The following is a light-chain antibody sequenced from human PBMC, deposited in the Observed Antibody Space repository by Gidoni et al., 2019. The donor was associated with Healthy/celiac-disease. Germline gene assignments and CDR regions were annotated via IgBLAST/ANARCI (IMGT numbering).Light chain of an antibody. CDR1: QSVSSY. CDR3: QQRSNWPSYT. J-gene: IGKJ2*01. Sequence: LVLTQSPATLSLSPGERATLSCRASQSVSSYLAWYQQKPGQAPRLLIYDASNRATGIPARFSGSGSGTDFTLTISSLEPEDFAVYYCQQRSNWPSYTFGQGTKLEIK. CDR2: DAS. V-gene: IGKV3-11*01.